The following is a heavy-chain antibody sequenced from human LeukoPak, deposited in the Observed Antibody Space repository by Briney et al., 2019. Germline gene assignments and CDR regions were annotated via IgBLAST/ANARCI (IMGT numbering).Heavy chain of an antibody. CDR1: GYTFTSYA. D-gene: IGHD6-13*01. V-gene: IGHV7-4-1*02. Sequence: GASVKVSCKASGYTFTSYALNWVRQAPGQGLEWMGWINTNTGNPTYAQGFTGRFVFSLDTSVSTAYLQISSLKAEDTAVYYCARFNGYSSIWARKWFDPWGLGTLVTVSS. CDR2: INTNTGNP. J-gene: IGHJ5*02. CDR3: ARFNGYSSIWARKWFDP.